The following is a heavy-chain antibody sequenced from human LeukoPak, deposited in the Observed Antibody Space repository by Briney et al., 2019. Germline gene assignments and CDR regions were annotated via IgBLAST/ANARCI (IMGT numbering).Heavy chain of an antibody. V-gene: IGHV4-39*01. D-gene: IGHD3-22*01. CDR2: IYYSGST. CDR1: GGSISSSSYY. Sequence: PSETLSLTYTVSGGSISSSSYYWGWICQPPGKGLEWIGNIYYSGSTYYNPSLKSRVTISVDTSKNQFSLKLSSVTAADTAVYYCARRRDYYDSSGTYDYWGQGTLVTVSS. J-gene: IGHJ4*02. CDR3: ARRRDYYDSSGTYDY.